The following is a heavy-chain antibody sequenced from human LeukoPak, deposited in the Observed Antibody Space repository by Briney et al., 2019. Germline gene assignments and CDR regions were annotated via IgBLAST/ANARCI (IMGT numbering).Heavy chain of an antibody. Sequence: SETLSLTCTVSGGSSSSYYWSWIRQPPGKGLEWIGYIYYSGSTNYNPSLKSRVTISVDTSKNQFSLKLSSVTAADTAVYYCARVGCSSTSCYRKYFQHWGQGTLVTVSS. CDR1: GGSSSSYY. J-gene: IGHJ1*01. V-gene: IGHV4-59*01. CDR2: IYYSGST. D-gene: IGHD2-2*02. CDR3: ARVGCSSTSCYRKYFQH.